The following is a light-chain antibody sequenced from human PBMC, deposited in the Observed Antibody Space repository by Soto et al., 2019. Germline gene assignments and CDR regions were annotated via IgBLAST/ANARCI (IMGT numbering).Light chain of an antibody. J-gene: IGKJ3*01. V-gene: IGKV3-15*01. Sequence: EMVMTQSPATLSVSPGERATLSCRASQSVSTNLAWYQQKPGQAPRLLIYGASTRATGIPARFSGSGSGTEFTLTISSLQSEDFADYYCQQYNNWPYTFGPGSRLDIK. CDR1: QSVSTN. CDR3: QQYNNWPYT. CDR2: GAS.